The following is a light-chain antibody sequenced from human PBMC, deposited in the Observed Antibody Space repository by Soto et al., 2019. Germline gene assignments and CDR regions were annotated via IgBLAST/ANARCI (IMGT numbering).Light chain of an antibody. CDR2: DVS. CDR3: CSYAGSYTYV. V-gene: IGLV2-11*01. J-gene: IGLJ1*01. Sequence: QSVLTQPRSVSGSPGQSVTISCTGTSSDVGGYNYVSWYQQHPGRAPQLLIYDVSKRPSGVPDRFSGSKSGNTASLTISGLQAEDEADDYCCSYAGSYTYVFGTGTKVTVL. CDR1: SSDVGGYNY.